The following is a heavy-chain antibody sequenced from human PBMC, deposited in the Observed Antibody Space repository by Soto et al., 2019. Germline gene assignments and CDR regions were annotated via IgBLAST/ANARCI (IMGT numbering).Heavy chain of an antibody. CDR1: GGSISSGGYY. CDR2: IYYSGST. J-gene: IGHJ4*02. D-gene: IGHD3-22*01. CDR3: ARDTPDYYDSSGTFDY. V-gene: IGHV4-31*03. Sequence: PSETLSLTCTVSGGSISSGGYYWSWIRQHPGKGLEWIGYIYYSGSTYYNPSLKSRVTISVDTSKNQFSLKLSSVTAADTAVYYCARDTPDYYDSSGTFDYWGQGTLVTVSS.